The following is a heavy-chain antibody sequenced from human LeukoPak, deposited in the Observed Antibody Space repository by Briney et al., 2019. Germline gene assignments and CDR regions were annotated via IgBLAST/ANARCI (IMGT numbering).Heavy chain of an antibody. CDR3: ARDHGPYATDV. Sequence: GGSLRLSCIASGLTISSNYMTWVRQAPGKGLEWISVLWPDGARTFYADSVKGRFTISSDNSKNTLYLQMNSLTVVDTAIYYCARDHGPYATDVWGQGTTVTVSS. CDR2: LWPDGART. CDR1: GLTISSNY. V-gene: IGHV3-53*01. J-gene: IGHJ6*02.